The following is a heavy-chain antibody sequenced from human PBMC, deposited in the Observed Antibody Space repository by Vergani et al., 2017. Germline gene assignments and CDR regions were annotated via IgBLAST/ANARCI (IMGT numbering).Heavy chain of an antibody. CDR2: IYSGGST. V-gene: IGHV3-66*02. J-gene: IGHJ5*02. CDR1: GFTVSSNY. D-gene: IGHD3-10*01. CDR3: ARAGTMVPFFDP. Sequence: EVQLVESGGGLVQPGGSLRLSCAASGFTVSSNYMSWVRQAPGKGLEWVSVIYSGGSTYYADSVKGRFTISRDNSKNTLYLQMNSLRAEDTAVYYCARAGTMVPFFDPWRQGTLVTVSA.